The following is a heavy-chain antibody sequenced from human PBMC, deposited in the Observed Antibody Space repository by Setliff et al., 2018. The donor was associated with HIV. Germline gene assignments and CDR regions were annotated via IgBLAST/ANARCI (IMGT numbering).Heavy chain of an antibody. CDR3: ARGGEWLRRLFDY. CDR2: INAGNGNT. V-gene: IGHV1-3*01. J-gene: IGHJ4*02. D-gene: IGHD5-12*01. CDR1: GYTFTSYA. Sequence: GASVKVSCKASGYTFTSYAMHWVRQAPGQRLEWMGWINAGNGNTKYSQKLQGRVTMTTDTSTSTAYMELSSLRSEDTAVYYCARGGEWLRRLFDYWGQGTLVTVSS.